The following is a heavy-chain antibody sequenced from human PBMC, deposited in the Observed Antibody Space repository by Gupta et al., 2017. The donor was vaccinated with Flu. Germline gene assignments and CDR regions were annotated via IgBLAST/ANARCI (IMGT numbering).Heavy chain of an antibody. CDR3: ARQKYSSGWYTFDY. CDR2: IYYSGST. V-gene: IGHV4-59*08. J-gene: IGHJ4*02. CDR1: GGSISSYY. D-gene: IGHD6-19*01. Sequence: QVQLQESGPGLVKPSETLSLTCTVSGGSISSYYWSWIRQPPGKGLEWIGYIYYSGSTNYNPPLKSRVTISVDTSKNQFSLKLSSVTAADTAVYYCARQKYSSGWYTFDYWGQGTLVTVSS.